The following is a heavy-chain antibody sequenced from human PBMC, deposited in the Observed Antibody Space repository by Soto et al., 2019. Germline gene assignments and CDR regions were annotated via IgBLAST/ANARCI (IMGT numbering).Heavy chain of an antibody. CDR1: GFTFSDHA. D-gene: IGHD6-19*01. J-gene: IGHJ4*02. CDR2: ATNNGDRA. CDR3: ARPPLYSSGGYFDS. Sequence: XGSLRLSCSASGFTFSDHAMTWVRQAPGKGLEWVSTATNNGDRAFYADSVRGRFTVSRDRSNNTLYLQMNSLRAEDTAVYFCARPPLYSSGGYFDSWGQGTLVTVS. V-gene: IGHV3-23*01.